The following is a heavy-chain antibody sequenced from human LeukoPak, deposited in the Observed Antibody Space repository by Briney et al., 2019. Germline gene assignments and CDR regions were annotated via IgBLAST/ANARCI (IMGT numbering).Heavy chain of an antibody. CDR2: IYYSGST. CDR1: GGSISSSSYY. Sequence: SETLSLTCTVSGGSISSSSYYWGWIRQPPGKGLEWIGSIYYSGSTYYNPSLKSRVTISVDTSKNQFSLKLSSVIAADTAVYYCAKAVGATGNNWFDPWGQGTLVTVSS. CDR3: AKAVGATGNNWFDP. J-gene: IGHJ5*02. V-gene: IGHV4-39*07. D-gene: IGHD1-26*01.